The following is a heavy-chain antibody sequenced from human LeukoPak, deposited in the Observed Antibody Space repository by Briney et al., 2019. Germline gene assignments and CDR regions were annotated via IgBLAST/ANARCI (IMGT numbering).Heavy chain of an antibody. D-gene: IGHD3-10*01. CDR3: ARARGAANRHFDY. CDR2: IYHSGST. J-gene: IGHJ4*02. V-gene: IGHV4-30-2*01. CDR1: GGSISSGGYS. Sequence: SETLSLTCAVSGGSISSGGYSWSWIRQPPGKGLEWIGYIYHSGSTYYNPSLKSRVTISVDRSKNQFSLKLSSVTAADTAVYYCARARGAANRHFDYWGQGTLVTVSS.